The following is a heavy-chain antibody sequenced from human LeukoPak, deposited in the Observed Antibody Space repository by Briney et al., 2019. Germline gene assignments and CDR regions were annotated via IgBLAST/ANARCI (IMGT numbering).Heavy chain of an antibody. Sequence: GGSLRLSCAASGFTFSSYSMNWVRQAPGKGLEWVANIKQDGSEKYYVDSVKGRFTISRDNAKNSLYLQMNSLRAGDTAVYYCAAGYTSRWGFDPWGQGTLVTVS. CDR2: IKQDGSEK. V-gene: IGHV3-7*03. J-gene: IGHJ5*02. D-gene: IGHD6-13*01. CDR3: AAGYTSRWGFDP. CDR1: GFTFSSYS.